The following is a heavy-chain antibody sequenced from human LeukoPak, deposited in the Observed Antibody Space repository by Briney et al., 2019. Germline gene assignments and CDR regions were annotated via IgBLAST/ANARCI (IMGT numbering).Heavy chain of an antibody. Sequence: GSSVKLSCKASGGTFSSYAISWVRQAPGQGLEWRGGIIPTFSTANYAQKFQGRVTITTDESTRTDYMQLSSLRSEDTAVYYCASTEQWLVSGLYYYYYMDVWGKGTTVTVSS. V-gene: IGHV1-69*05. D-gene: IGHD6-19*01. CDR3: ASTEQWLVSGLYYYYYMDV. CDR1: GGTFSSYA. J-gene: IGHJ6*03. CDR2: IIPTFSTA.